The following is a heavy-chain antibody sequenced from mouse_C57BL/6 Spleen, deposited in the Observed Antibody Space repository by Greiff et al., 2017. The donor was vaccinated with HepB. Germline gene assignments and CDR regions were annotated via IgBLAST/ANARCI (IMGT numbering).Heavy chain of an antibody. CDR3: AREGGYGNLWFAY. CDR1: GYAFSSSW. D-gene: IGHD2-1*01. J-gene: IGHJ3*01. Sequence: QVQLQQSGPELVKPGASVKISCKASGYAFSSSWMNWVKQRPGKGLEWIGRIYPGDGDTNYNGKFKGKATLTADKSSSTAYMQLSSLTSEDSAVYFCAREGGYGNLWFAYWGQGTLVTVSA. V-gene: IGHV1-82*01. CDR2: IYPGDGDT.